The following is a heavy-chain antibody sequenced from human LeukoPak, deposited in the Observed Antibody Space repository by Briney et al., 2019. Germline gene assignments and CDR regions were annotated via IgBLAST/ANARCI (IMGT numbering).Heavy chain of an antibody. Sequence: PGGSPRLSCAASGFTFSNYAMSWVRQAPGKGLEWVAGISGSGGSTYYADSVKGRFTISRDNSKNTLYLQMNSLRVEDTAIYYCAKAVAAGPPGYNFYMDVWGKGTTVTVSS. CDR2: ISGSGGST. J-gene: IGHJ6*03. CDR3: AKAVAAGPPGYNFYMDV. CDR1: GFTFSNYA. V-gene: IGHV3-23*01.